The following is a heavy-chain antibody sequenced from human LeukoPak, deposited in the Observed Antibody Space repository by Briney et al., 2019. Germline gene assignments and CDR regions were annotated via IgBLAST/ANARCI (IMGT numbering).Heavy chain of an antibody. CDR3: ARWYSSGWYSDY. J-gene: IGHJ4*02. CDR1: GFSFSTYS. Sequence: GGSLRLSCAAPGFSFSTYSMIWVRQAPGKGLEWVSSVSGTSEYIYYADSVRGRFTISRDNAKNTVYLQMNSLRAEDTAVYYCARWYSSGWYSDYWGQGTLVTVSS. V-gene: IGHV3-21*06. CDR2: VSGTSEYI. D-gene: IGHD6-19*01.